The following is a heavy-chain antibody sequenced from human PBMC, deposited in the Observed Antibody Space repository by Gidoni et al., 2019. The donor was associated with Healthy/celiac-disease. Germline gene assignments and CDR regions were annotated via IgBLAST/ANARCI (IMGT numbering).Heavy chain of an antibody. CDR1: SSYG. CDR2: ISYDGSNK. D-gene: IGHD4-17*01. J-gene: IGHJ4*02. CDR3: ANWRSDYGDFDY. Sequence: SSYGMHWVRQAPGKGLEWVAVISYDGSNKYYADSVKGRFTISRDNSKNTLYLQMNSLRAEDTAVYYCANWRSDYGDFDYWGQGTLVTVSS. V-gene: IGHV3-30*18.